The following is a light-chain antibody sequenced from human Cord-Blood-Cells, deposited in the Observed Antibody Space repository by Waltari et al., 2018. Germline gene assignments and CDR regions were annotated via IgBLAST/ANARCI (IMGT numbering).Light chain of an antibody. CDR2: EGS. V-gene: IGLV2-23*01. Sequence: QSALTQPASVSGSPGQSITITCTGTSSAVGCYNLVSWYQQHPGKAPKLMIYEGSKRPSGVSNRFSGSKSGNTASLTISGLQAEDEADYYCCSYAGSSWVFGGGTKLTVL. CDR3: CSYAGSSWV. CDR1: SSAVGCYNL. J-gene: IGLJ3*02.